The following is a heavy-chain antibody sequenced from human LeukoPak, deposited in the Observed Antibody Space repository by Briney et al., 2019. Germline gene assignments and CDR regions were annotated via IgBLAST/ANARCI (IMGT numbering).Heavy chain of an antibody. CDR2: ISAYNGNT. Sequence: ASVKVSCKASGYTFTSYGISWVRQAPGQGLEGMGWISAYNGNTNYAQKLQGRVTMTTDTSTSTAYMELRSLRSDDTAVYYCARVDCSSTSCYGHFDYWGQGTLVTVSS. J-gene: IGHJ4*02. CDR1: GYTFTSYG. CDR3: ARVDCSSTSCYGHFDY. V-gene: IGHV1-18*01. D-gene: IGHD2-2*01.